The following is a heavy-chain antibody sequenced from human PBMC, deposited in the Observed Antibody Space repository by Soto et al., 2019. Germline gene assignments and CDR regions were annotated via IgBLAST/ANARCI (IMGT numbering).Heavy chain of an antibody. J-gene: IGHJ4*02. V-gene: IGHV4-59*01. CDR2: IYYSGST. Sequence: SETLSLTCTVSGGSISSYYWSWIRQPPGKGLEWIGYIYYSGSTNYNPSLKSRVTISVDTSKNQFSLKLSSVTAADTAVYYCARDLGPRGYFDYWGQGTLVTVSS. CDR1: GGSISSYY. D-gene: IGHD3-10*01. CDR3: ARDLGPRGYFDY.